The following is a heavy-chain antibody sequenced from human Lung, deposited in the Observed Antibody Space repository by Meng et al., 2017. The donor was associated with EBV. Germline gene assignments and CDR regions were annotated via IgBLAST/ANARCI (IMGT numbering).Heavy chain of an antibody. V-gene: IGHV3-15*01. Sequence: ELELLMSRGGLVKPGGSLRLSCEASGFTCSSAWMSWVRQAAGKGLEWVGRIKNKTDGGTTDYAAPVKGRFTISRDDSKNTLYLQMHSLKTEDTAEYYRTRWSYGGTAYWGQGTLVTVSS. J-gene: IGHJ4*02. CDR2: IKNKTDGGTT. CDR3: TRWSYGGTAY. D-gene: IGHD4-23*01. CDR1: GFTCSSAW.